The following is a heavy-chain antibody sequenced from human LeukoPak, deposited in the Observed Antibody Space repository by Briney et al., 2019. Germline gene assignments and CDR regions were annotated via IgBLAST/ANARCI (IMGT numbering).Heavy chain of an antibody. J-gene: IGHJ5*02. CDR3: ARHYYDSSGYYGWFDP. D-gene: IGHD3-22*01. CDR1: GGSISDYY. V-gene: IGHV4-59*08. CDR2: VYYSGST. Sequence: QTSETLSLTCTVSGGSISDYYWSWIRQAPGKRLEYIGYVYYSGSTNYNPSLKSRVTISVDTSKNQFSLKLSSVTAADTAVYYCARHYYDSSGYYGWFDPWGQGTLVTVSS.